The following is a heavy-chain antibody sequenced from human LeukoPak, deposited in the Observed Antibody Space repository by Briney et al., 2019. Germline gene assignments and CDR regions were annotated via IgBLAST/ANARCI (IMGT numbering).Heavy chain of an antibody. D-gene: IGHD1-26*01. J-gene: IGHJ4*02. CDR3: ARDENLTPLEH. CDR2: IAAYNGNT. V-gene: IGHV1-18*01. Sequence: ASVKVSCKASGYTFTIYGISWVRQAPGQGLEWMGWIAAYNGNTKYAQKLQDRVTMTTDTSTSTAYMEPRSLRSDDTAVYYCARDENLTPLEHWGQGTLVTVSS. CDR1: GYTFTIYG.